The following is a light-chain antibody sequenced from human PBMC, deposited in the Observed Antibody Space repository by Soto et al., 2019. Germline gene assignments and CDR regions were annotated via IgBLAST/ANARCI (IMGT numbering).Light chain of an antibody. CDR3: QQYNIWPTIT. CDR1: QSVSNN. V-gene: IGKV3-15*01. J-gene: IGKJ5*01. CDR2: YAS. Sequence: EIMMTQSPATLSVSPGERATLSCRASQSVSNNLAWYQQKPGQAPRLLIYYASTRATGIPARFSGSGSGTEFTLTISSLQSEDFALYYCQQYNIWPTITFGHGTRLEIK.